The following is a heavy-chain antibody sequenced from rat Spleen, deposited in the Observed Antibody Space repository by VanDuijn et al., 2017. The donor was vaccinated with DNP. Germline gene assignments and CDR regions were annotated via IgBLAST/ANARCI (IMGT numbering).Heavy chain of an antibody. J-gene: IGHJ2*01. Sequence: EVQLVESGGGLVQPGRSLKLSCAASGFTFSDYYMAWVRQAPTKGLEWVAYISYDGGITAYGDSVKGRFTISRDNAKSTLYLQMDSLRSEDTATYYCATDQGTITAPFDYWGQGVMVTVSS. CDR1: GFTFSDYY. D-gene: IGHD1-2*01. CDR2: ISYDGGIT. CDR3: ATDQGTITAPFDY. V-gene: IGHV5-20*01.